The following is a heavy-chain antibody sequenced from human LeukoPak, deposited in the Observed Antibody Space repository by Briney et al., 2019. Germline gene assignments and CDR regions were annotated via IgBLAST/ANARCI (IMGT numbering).Heavy chain of an antibody. D-gene: IGHD2-2*01. CDR1: GGSISSYY. V-gene: IGHV4-59*01. CDR3: ARALPIVVVPAAMPNWYFDL. CDR2: IYYSGGT. Sequence: SETLSLTCTVSGGSISSYYWSWIRQPPGKGLEWIGYIYYSGGTNYNPSLKSRVTTSVDTSKNQFSLKLSSVTAADTAVYYCARALPIVVVPAAMPNWYFDLWGRGTLVTVSS. J-gene: IGHJ2*01.